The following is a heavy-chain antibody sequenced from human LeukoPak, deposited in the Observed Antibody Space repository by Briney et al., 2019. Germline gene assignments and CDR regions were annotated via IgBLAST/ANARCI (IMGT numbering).Heavy chain of an antibody. J-gene: IGHJ6*03. CDR1: GFMFSRYW. CDR3: SRSEMYCNGGICYPFYYMDV. D-gene: IGHD2-15*01. V-gene: IGHV3-7*03. Sequence: HPGGSLRLSCAASGFMFSRYWMGWVRQTPGKGLEWMANIMRDGSDINYVDSVKGRFTISRDNSKKTMYLQMKSLRVEDTAVYHCSRSEMYCNGGICYPFYYMDVWGKGTTVTVSS. CDR2: IMRDGSDI.